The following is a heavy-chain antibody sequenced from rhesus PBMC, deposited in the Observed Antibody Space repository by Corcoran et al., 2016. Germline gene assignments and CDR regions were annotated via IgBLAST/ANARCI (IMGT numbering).Heavy chain of an antibody. J-gene: IGHJ4*01. D-gene: IGHD5-12*01. CDR3: ARDGAGYSYSRYFDY. V-gene: IGHV4-160*01. CDR2: IYGSGGST. Sequence: QVQLQESGPGLVKPSEPLSLTCAVSGVSIRSTYWRCILLAPGKGLEWIGRIYGSGGSTDYNPSLKSRVTISTDTSKNQFSLKLSSVTAADTAVYYCARDGAGYSYSRYFDYWGQGVLVTVSS. CDR1: GVSIRSTY.